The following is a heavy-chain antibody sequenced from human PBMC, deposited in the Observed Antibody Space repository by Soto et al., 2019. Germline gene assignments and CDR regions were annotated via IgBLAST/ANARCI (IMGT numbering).Heavy chain of an antibody. Sequence: SETLSLTCTVSGGSISSSSYYWSWIRQPPGKGLEWIGYIYYSGSTNYNPSLKSRVTISVDTSKNQFSLKLSSVTAADTAVYYCARFTRHYYDSSGYKVTTGFDPWGQGTLVTVSS. D-gene: IGHD3-22*01. CDR2: IYYSGST. CDR3: ARFTRHYYDSSGYKVTTGFDP. CDR1: GGSISSSSYY. J-gene: IGHJ5*02. V-gene: IGHV4-61*01.